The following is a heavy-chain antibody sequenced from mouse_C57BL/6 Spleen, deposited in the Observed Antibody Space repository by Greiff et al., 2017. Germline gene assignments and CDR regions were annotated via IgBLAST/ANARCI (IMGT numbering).Heavy chain of an antibody. CDR2: IYPSDSET. J-gene: IGHJ2*01. V-gene: IGHV1-61*01. CDR1: GYTFTSYW. D-gene: IGHD3-2*02. Sequence: QVQLQQPGAELVRPGSSVKLSCKASGYTFTSYWMDCVKQRPGQGLEWIGNIYPSDSETHYNQKFKDKATLTVDKSSSTAYMQLSSLTSEDSAVYYCARSGSGYFDYWGQGTTLTVSS. CDR3: ARSGSGYFDY.